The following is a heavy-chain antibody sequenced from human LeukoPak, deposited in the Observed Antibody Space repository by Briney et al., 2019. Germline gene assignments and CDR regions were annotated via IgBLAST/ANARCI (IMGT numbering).Heavy chain of an antibody. V-gene: IGHV3-74*01. Sequence: PGGFLRLSCAASGFTFSSYWMYWVRQAPGKGLVWVSRINSDARNTNYADSVQGRFTISRDNAKNTLYLQMNSLRVEDTAVYYCASGIGVGDSFDIWGQGTMVTVSS. CDR2: INSDARNT. J-gene: IGHJ3*02. CDR1: GFTFSSYW. CDR3: ASGIGVGDSFDI. D-gene: IGHD3-3*01.